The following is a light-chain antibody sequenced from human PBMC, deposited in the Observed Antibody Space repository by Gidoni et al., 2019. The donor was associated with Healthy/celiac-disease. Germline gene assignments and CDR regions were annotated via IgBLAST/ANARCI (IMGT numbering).Light chain of an antibody. J-gene: IGLJ3*02. Sequence: QSVLTKPPAASGTPGKRVTISCSGSSSNIGSNTVKWYQQLPGTAPKLLIYSNNQRPSGVPDRFSGSKSGTSASLAISGLQSEDEADYYCAAWDDSLNGWVFGGGTKLTVL. CDR1: SSNIGSNT. CDR3: AAWDDSLNGWV. V-gene: IGLV1-44*01. CDR2: SNN.